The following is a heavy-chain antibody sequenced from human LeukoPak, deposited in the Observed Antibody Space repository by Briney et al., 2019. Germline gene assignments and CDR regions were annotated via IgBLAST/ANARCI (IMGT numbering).Heavy chain of an antibody. CDR2: ISAYSANT. J-gene: IGHJ4*02. Sequence: GASLKVSCKASVYTFISHGISWVRQAPGQGREWMGWISAYSANTNYAQKLQGRVTMTTDTSTSTAYMELRGLRSDDTAVYYWARDSGHFPGGYYFDYWGQGTLVTVSS. V-gene: IGHV1-18*01. CDR3: ARDSGHFPGGYYFDY. D-gene: IGHD1-14*01. CDR1: VYTFISHG.